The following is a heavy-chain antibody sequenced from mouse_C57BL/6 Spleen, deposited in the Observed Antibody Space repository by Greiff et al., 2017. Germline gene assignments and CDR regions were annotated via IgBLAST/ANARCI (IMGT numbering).Heavy chain of an antibody. CDR3: ARGRGTYYYGSSPYAMDY. CDR1: GYTFTSYW. J-gene: IGHJ4*01. D-gene: IGHD1-1*01. Sequence: QVQLQQPGAELVKPGASVKLSCKASGYTFTSYWMHWVKQRPGQGLEWIGMIHPNSGSTNYNEKFKSKATLTVDKSSSTAYMQLSSLTSEDSAVYYCARGRGTYYYGSSPYAMDYWGQGTSVTVSS. CDR2: IHPNSGST. V-gene: IGHV1-64*01.